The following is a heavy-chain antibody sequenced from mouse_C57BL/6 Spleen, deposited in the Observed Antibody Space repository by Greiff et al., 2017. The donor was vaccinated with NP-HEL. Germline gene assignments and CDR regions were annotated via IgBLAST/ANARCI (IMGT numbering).Heavy chain of an antibody. CDR3: ARSTDYYGSSYPFDD. D-gene: IGHD1-1*01. CDR2: IYPGDGDT. CDR1: GYAFSSYW. J-gene: IGHJ2*01. Sequence: QVQLQQSGAELVKPGASVKISCKASGYAFSSYWMNWVKQRPGKGLEWIGQIYPGDGDTNYNGKFKGRATLTADKSSSTAYMQLSSLTSEDSAVYFCARSTDYYGSSYPFDDWGKGTTLTVSS. V-gene: IGHV1-80*01.